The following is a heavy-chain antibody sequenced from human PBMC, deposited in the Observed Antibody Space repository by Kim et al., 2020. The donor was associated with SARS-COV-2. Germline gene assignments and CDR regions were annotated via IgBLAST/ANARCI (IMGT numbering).Heavy chain of an antibody. Sequence: STYYPDSVKGRFTISRDNSKNTLNLQMNSLRAEDTAVYYCAREGTGFDYWGQGTLVTVSS. J-gene: IGHJ4*02. V-gene: IGHV3-53*01. CDR2: ST. CDR3: AREGTGFDY. D-gene: IGHD3-10*01.